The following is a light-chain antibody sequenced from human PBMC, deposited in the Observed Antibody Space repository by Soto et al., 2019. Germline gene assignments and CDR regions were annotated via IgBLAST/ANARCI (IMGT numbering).Light chain of an antibody. J-gene: IGLJ3*02. V-gene: IGLV2-14*01. CDR2: DVS. Sequence: QSALTQPASVSGSPGQSITISCTGTSSDIGGYNSVSWYQQHPGKAPKLMIYDVSNRPLGVSTRFSGSKSGNTASLTISGLLAEDEADYYCSSYTSSNTLVFGGGTKLTVL. CDR3: SSYTSSNTLV. CDR1: SSDIGGYNS.